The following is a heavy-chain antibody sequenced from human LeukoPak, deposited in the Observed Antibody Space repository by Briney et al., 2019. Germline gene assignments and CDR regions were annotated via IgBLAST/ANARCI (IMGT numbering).Heavy chain of an antibody. CDR1: GGSFSGYY. CDR2: INHSGST. D-gene: IGHD5-12*01. CDR3: ARGRWVATISQHFDY. Sequence: SETLSLTCAVYGGSFSGYYWSWIRQPPGKGLEWIGEINHSGSTNYNPSLKSRVTISADTSKNQFSLKLSSVTAADTAVCYCARGRWVATISQHFDYWGQGTLVTVSS. V-gene: IGHV4-34*01. J-gene: IGHJ4*02.